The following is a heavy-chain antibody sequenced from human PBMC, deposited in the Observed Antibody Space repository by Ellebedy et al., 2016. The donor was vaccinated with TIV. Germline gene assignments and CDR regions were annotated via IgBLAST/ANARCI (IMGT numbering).Heavy chain of an antibody. J-gene: IGHJ4*02. V-gene: IGHV3-23*01. CDR3: AKSPDSTGDDY. CDR2: ISGSGGST. CDR1: GFTFSSYA. Sequence: GGSLRLXXAASGFTFSSYAMSWVRQAPGKGLEWVSAISGSGGSTYYADSVKGRFTISRDNSKNTLYLQMNSLRAEDTAVYYCAKSPDSTGDDYWGQGTLVTVSS. D-gene: IGHD3-16*01.